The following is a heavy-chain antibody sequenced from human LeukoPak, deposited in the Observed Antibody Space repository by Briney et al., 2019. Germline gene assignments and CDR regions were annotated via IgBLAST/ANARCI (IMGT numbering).Heavy chain of an antibody. CDR3: AKSIDYTYYYDSSGYH. V-gene: IGHV3-7*03. CDR2: IKQDGSEK. CDR1: GFTFSDYW. J-gene: IGHJ4*02. Sequence: PGGSLRLSCVASGFTFSDYWMSWVRQAPGKGLEWVANIKQDGSEKDYVDSVKGRFTISRDNTKNSLYLQMNSLRAEDTAVYYCAKSIDYTYYYDSSGYHWGQGTLVTVSS. D-gene: IGHD3-22*01.